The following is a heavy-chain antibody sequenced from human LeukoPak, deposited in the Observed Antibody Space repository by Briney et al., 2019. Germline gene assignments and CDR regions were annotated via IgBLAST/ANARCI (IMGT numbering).Heavy chain of an antibody. CDR3: AGASYDSSGVH. V-gene: IGHV4-59*01. Sequence: PSVLLSFTQLVTGGSIIRFCCRWSQKRALEGLDWIGYIYYSGSTNYNPSLKSRVTISVDTSKNQFSLKLSSVTAADTAVYYCAGASYDSSGVHWGQGTLVTVSS. CDR2: IYYSGST. J-gene: IGHJ4*02. D-gene: IGHD3-22*01. CDR1: GGSIIRFC.